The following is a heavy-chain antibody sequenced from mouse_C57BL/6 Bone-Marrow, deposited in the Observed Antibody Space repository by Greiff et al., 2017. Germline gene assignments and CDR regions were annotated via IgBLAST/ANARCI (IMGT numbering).Heavy chain of an antibody. CDR2: ISSGGSYT. J-gene: IGHJ2*01. CDR1: GFTFSSYG. CDR3: ASDYYGSGYGY. D-gene: IGHD1-1*01. Sequence: EVKLVESGGDLVKPGGSLKLSCAASGFTFSSYGMSWVRQTPDKRLEWVATISSGGSYTYYPDSVKGRFTISRDNAKNTLYLQMSSLKAEDTAMYNCASDYYGSGYGYWGQGNALTVSS. V-gene: IGHV5-6*01.